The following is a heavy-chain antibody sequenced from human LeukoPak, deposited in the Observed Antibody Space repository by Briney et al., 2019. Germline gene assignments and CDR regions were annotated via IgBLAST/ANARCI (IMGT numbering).Heavy chain of an antibody. J-gene: IGHJ4*02. D-gene: IGHD3-10*01. CDR3: ARARLPYYGSGKYFDY. CDR1: GGSFSGYY. Sequence: SETLSLTCAVYGGSFSGYYWSWIRQPPGKGLEWIGEINHSGSTHYNPSLKSRVTISVDTSKNQFSLKLSSVTAADTAVYYCARARLPYYGSGKYFDYWGQGTLVTVSS. CDR2: INHSGST. V-gene: IGHV4-34*01.